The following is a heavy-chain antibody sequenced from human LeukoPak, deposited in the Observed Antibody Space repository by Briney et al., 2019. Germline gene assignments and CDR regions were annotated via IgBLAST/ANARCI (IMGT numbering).Heavy chain of an antibody. D-gene: IGHD1-26*01. CDR1: GFTFSSYA. Sequence: GGSLRLSCAASGFTFSSYAMRWVRQAPGKGLEWVSTISGSGDRTYYADSVKGRFTLSRDNSKNTLYLQMNSLRAEDTAVYYCSKEGDSGGYYYFQHWGQGTLVTVSS. J-gene: IGHJ1*01. CDR2: ISGSGDRT. V-gene: IGHV3-23*01. CDR3: SKEGDSGGYYYFQH.